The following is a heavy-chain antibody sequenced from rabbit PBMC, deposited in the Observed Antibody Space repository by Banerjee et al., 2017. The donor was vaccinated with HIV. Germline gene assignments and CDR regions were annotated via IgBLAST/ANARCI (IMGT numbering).Heavy chain of an antibody. CDR2: INTSSGNT. D-gene: IGHD1-1*01. CDR3: AREPSMYDYLDL. V-gene: IGHV1S40*01. CDR1: GFSFSSGYC. Sequence: QSLEESGGDLVQPGASLKLTCTTSGFSFSSGYCMGWVRQAPGKGLEWIACINTSSGNTVYASWAKGRFTISKTSSTTVTLQMTSLTAADTATYFCAREPSMYDYLDLWGPGTLVTVS. J-gene: IGHJ6*01.